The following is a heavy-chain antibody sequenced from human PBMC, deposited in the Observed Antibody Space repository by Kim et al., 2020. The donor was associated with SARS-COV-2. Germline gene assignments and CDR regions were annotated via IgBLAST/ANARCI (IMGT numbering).Heavy chain of an antibody. Sequence: GGSLRLSCVTSGLYVIHWVRQAPGKGLELVAAMSFDGFSKYFADSVKGRFTISRDDSRNTVWLQLNNLRDDDSAMYYCATEGGTSGRCGYFDYWSQGTLV. CDR3: ATEGGTSGRCGYFDY. J-gene: IGHJ4*02. CDR1: GLYV. D-gene: IGHD5-12*01. CDR2: MSFDGFSK. V-gene: IGHV3-30*04.